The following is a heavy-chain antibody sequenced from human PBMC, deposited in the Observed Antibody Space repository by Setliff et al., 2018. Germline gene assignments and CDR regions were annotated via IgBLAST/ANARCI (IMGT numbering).Heavy chain of an antibody. CDR2: RHDNGER. J-gene: IGHJ6*03. CDR1: PGSISRHY. Sequence: PSETLSLTCTVSPGSISRHYWSWFRQAPGKGLEWIGYRHDNGERDYNPSLGSRVTISLDTSKNQFSLHLKSVTAADAAVYYCARAWGRRDYSYMDVWGRGTTVTVSS. D-gene: IGHD7-27*01. V-gene: IGHV4-59*11. CDR3: ARAWGRRDYSYMDV.